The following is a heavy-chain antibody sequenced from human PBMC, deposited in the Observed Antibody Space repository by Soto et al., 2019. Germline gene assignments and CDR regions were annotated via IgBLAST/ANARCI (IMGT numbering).Heavy chain of an antibody. CDR3: VTALVGYTKVPFDH. D-gene: IGHD1-26*01. CDR1: GFTFSTYT. CDR2: IRSNSTYR. V-gene: IGHV3-21*01. J-gene: IGHJ4*02. Sequence: PVGSRRLACAACGFTFSTYTLAWVRQALGKWLEWVSSIRSNSTYRFYADSVKGRFIISRDNAKLSLYLQMNRLRAEDTAVYYCVTALVGYTKVPFDHWGEGTVFTVSS.